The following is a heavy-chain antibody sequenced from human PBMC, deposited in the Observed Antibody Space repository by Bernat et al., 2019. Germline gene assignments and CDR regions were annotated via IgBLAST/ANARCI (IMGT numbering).Heavy chain of an antibody. CDR1: GGSFSGYY. Sequence: QVQLQQWGAGLLKPSETLSLTCAVYGGSFSGYYWSWIRQPPGKGLEWIGEITHSGSTNYNPYLKSRVTISVDTSKTKFSRKLGSVTAADTDVYYCARGRGDYVWGSYRYTSHFDDWGQGTLVTVSS. J-gene: IGHJ4*02. CDR2: ITHSGST. V-gene: IGHV4-34*01. CDR3: ARGRGDYVWGSYRYTSHFDD. D-gene: IGHD3-16*02.